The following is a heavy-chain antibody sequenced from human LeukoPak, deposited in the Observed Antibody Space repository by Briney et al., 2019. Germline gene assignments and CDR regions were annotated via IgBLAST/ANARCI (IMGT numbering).Heavy chain of an antibody. J-gene: IGHJ4*02. CDR3: ARDDSGPDY. D-gene: IGHD6-19*01. CDR2: ITQDGREK. V-gene: IGHV3-7*01. CDR1: GFTFSSYW. Sequence: GGSLRLSCAASGFTFSSYWMSWIRQAPGKGLEWVAKITQDGREKYYVDSVKGRFTTTRADANNSLLLKKNSPRAEDTAVYYCARDDSGPDYWGQGTLVTVAS.